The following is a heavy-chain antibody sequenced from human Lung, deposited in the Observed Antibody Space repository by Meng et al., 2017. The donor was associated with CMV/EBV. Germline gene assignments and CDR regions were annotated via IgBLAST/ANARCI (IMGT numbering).Heavy chain of an antibody. CDR3: ARQKYIVVIPSGMGNNWFDP. V-gene: IGHV4-39*01. D-gene: IGHD2-15*01. J-gene: IGHJ5*02. CDR2: IYHNGST. CDR1: GGSINNKLYY. Sequence: SXTXSLXXTVSGGSINNKLYYWGWIRQPPGKGLEWIGNIYHNGSTYYSPSLKSRVTISVDTSKNHFSLRLSSVTAADTGVYYCARQKYIVVIPSGMGNNWFDPXGQGXLVTVSS.